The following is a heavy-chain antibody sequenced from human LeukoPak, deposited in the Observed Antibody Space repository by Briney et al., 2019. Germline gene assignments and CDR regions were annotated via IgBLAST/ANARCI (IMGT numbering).Heavy chain of an antibody. J-gene: IGHJ4*02. Sequence: GGSLRLSCAASGFTVSSNYMSWVRQAPGKGLEWVASINQDVSRIHYVDSVKGRFTISRDDAKSSLFLQMTSLRVEDTAVYYRARLKDDVTKFDYWGQGTLVTVSS. CDR3: ARLKDDVTKFDY. D-gene: IGHD2-8*01. V-gene: IGHV3-7*01. CDR2: INQDVSRI. CDR1: GFTVSSNY.